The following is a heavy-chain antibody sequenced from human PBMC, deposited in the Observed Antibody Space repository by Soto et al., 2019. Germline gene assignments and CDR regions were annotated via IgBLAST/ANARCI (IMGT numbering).Heavy chain of an antibody. D-gene: IGHD3-22*01. CDR2: IKSKTDGGTT. Sequence: VGSLRLSCAASGFTFSNAWMSWVRQAPGKGLEWVGRIKSKTDGGTTDYAAPVKGRFTISRDDSKNTLYLQMNSLKTEDTAVYYCTTVPQYYYDSSGYYFNWGQGTLVTVSS. J-gene: IGHJ1*01. CDR3: TTVPQYYYDSSGYYFN. CDR1: GFTFSNAW. V-gene: IGHV3-15*01.